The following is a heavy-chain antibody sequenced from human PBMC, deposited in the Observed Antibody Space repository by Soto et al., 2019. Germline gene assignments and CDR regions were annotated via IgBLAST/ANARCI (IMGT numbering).Heavy chain of an antibody. V-gene: IGHV4-59*12. Sequence: SETLSLTCTVSGGSISSYYWSWIRQPPGKGLEWIGYIYYSGSTNYNPSLKSRVTRSVDTSKNQFSLKLSSVTAADTAVCYGSRLWTTVANDDWGQGTLVTVSS. CDR3: SRLWTTVANDD. CDR2: IYYSGST. D-gene: IGHD4-17*01. J-gene: IGHJ4*02. CDR1: GGSISSYY.